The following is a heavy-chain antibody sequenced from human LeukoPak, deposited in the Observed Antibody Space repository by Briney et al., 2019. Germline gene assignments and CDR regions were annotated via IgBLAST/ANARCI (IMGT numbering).Heavy chain of an antibody. V-gene: IGHV3-49*04. CDR2: IRSKASGGTT. D-gene: IGHD4-11*01. Sequence: GGSLRLSCTASGFTFGDYAMSWVRQAPGKGREWVGFIRSKASGGTTEYTASVKGRFTISRDDSKSIAYLQMNSLITEDTAVYYCTRGYSIDYWGQGTQVTVSS. CDR1: GFTFGDYA. J-gene: IGHJ4*02. CDR3: TRGYSIDY.